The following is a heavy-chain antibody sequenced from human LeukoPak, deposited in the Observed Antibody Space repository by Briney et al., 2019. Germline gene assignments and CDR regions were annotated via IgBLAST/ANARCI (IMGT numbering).Heavy chain of an antibody. CDR3: ARDDFWSGSEDY. D-gene: IGHD3-3*01. CDR2: INPNSGDT. CDR1: GYTFTGYY. J-gene: IGHJ4*02. V-gene: IGHV1-2*06. Sequence: ASVKVSCKASGYTFTGYYVHWVRQAPGQGLEWMGRINPNSGDTNYAQKLQGRVTMTTDTSTSTAYMELRSLRSDDTAVYYCARDDFWSGSEDYWGQGTLVTVSS.